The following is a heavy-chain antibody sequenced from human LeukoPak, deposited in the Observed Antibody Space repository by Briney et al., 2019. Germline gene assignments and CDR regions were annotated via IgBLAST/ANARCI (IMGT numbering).Heavy chain of an antibody. Sequence: GASVKVSCKASGYTFTSYGISWVRQAPGQGLEWMGWISAYNGNTNYAQKFQGRVTLTTDTSTTTAYMELRSLRFDDTAVYYCARTGPDYYGSGSYPLHYYGMDFWGQGTTVTVAS. D-gene: IGHD3-10*01. CDR3: ARTGPDYYGSGSYPLHYYGMDF. CDR2: ISAYNGNT. CDR1: GYTFTSYG. V-gene: IGHV1-18*01. J-gene: IGHJ6*02.